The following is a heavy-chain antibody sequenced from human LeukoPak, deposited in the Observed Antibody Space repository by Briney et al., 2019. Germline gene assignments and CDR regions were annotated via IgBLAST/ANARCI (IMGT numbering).Heavy chain of an antibody. V-gene: IGHV3-23*01. D-gene: IGHD6-13*01. Sequence: GGSLRLSCAASGFTFSSYAMSWVRQAPGKGLEWVSAISGSGGNTYYADSVKGRFTISRDNSKNTLYLQMNSLRAEDTAVYYCAKDLYSSSWYTYVDDYYYYYGMDVWGQGTTVTVSS. CDR2: ISGSGGNT. CDR3: AKDLYSSSWYTYVDDYYYYYGMDV. CDR1: GFTFSSYA. J-gene: IGHJ6*02.